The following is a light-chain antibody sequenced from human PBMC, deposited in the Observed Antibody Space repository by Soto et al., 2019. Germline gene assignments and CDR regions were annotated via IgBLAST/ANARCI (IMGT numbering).Light chain of an antibody. J-gene: IGLJ3*02. CDR2: EVS. V-gene: IGLV2-14*01. CDR3: SSYTTSSAQV. Sequence: QSVLTQPASVSGSPGQSITISCTGTSSDVGGYNSVSWYQQHPGKAPKLIIYEVSNRPSGVSNRFSGSKSGNTASLTISGLQTEDEADYYCSSYTTSSAQVFGGGTQLTVL. CDR1: SSDVGGYNS.